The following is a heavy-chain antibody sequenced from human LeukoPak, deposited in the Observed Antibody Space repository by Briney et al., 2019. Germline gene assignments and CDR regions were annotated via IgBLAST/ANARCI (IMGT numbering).Heavy chain of an antibody. Sequence: GGSLRLSCAASGFTFSNYWMTWVRQAPGKGLEWVANIKQDGSEKYYVDSVKGRFTISRDNAKNSLYLQMNSLRAEDTAVYYCARGINWFDPWGQGTLVTVSS. CDR2: IKQDGSEK. CDR3: ARGINWFDP. J-gene: IGHJ5*02. V-gene: IGHV3-7*04. CDR1: GFTFSNYW. D-gene: IGHD2-15*01.